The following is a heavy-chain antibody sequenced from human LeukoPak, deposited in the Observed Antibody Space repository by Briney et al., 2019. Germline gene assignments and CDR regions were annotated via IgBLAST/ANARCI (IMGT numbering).Heavy chain of an antibody. J-gene: IGHJ4*02. CDR2: IRGSGGSI. Sequence: PGGSLRLSCAASGFTFSSYAMSWVRQAPGKGLEWVSAIRGSGGSIYYADSVKGRFTISRDNSKNTLYLQMNSLRAEDTAVYYCAKWDSTTWYSISGYFDYWGQGTLVTVSS. D-gene: IGHD6-13*01. CDR1: GFTFSSYA. CDR3: AKWDSTTWYSISGYFDY. V-gene: IGHV3-23*01.